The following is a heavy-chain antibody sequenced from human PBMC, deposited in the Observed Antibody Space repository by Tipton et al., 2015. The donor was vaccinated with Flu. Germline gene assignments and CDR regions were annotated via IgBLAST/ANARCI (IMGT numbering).Heavy chain of an antibody. CDR1: GGSISSRSYY. J-gene: IGHJ1*01. CDR3: AREKDNRGSEYFQQ. V-gene: IGHV4-39*07. CDR2: LYNSGST. D-gene: IGHD1-14*01. Sequence: TLSLTCTVSGGSISSRSYYWGWIRQPPGKGLEWIGNIYNSGSTGLEWLGNLYNSGSTYYNPSLKSRVTISIDTSKNLFSLRLSSVTAADTATYYCAREKDNRGSEYFQQWGQGTLVIVSS.